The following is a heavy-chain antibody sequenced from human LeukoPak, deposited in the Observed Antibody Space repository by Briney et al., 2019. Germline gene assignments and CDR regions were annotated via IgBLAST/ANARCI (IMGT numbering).Heavy chain of an antibody. D-gene: IGHD2-15*01. CDR2: IIPIFGTA. CDR3: AREGFSGGSCDY. J-gene: IGHJ4*02. Sequence: GASVKVSCKASGGTXSSYAISWVRQAPGQGLEWMGGIIPIFGTANYAQKFQGRVTITADESTSTAYMELSSLRSEDTAVYYCAREGFSGGSCDYWGQGTLVTVSS. CDR1: GGTXSSYA. V-gene: IGHV1-69*13.